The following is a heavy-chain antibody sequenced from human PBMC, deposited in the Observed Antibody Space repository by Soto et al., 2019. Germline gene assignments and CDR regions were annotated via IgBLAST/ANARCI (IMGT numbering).Heavy chain of an antibody. V-gene: IGHV4-61*01. CDR3: ARAGGYCSGGSCYSLADAFDI. Sequence: SETLSLTCTVPGGSVSSGSYYWSWIRQPPGKGLEWIGYIYYSGSTNYNPSLKSRVTISVDTSKNQFSLKLSSVTAADTAVYYCARAGGYCSGGSCYSLADAFDIWGQGTMVTVSS. J-gene: IGHJ3*02. D-gene: IGHD2-15*01. CDR2: IYYSGST. CDR1: GGSVSSGSYY.